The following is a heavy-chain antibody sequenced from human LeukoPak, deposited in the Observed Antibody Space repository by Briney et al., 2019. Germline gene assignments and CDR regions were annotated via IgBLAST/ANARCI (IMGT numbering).Heavy chain of an antibody. CDR3: ARSYYDTRGRFDP. V-gene: IGHV4-38-2*02. Sequence: SETLSLTCTVSGYSISNGYYWGWVRQPPGKGLEWIGTIHHSGITYYSPSLRSRVTTSVDMSKNQFSRSLSSVTAADTAVYYCARSYYDTRGRFDPWGQGTLVTVSS. J-gene: IGHJ5*02. D-gene: IGHD3-22*01. CDR1: GYSISNGYY. CDR2: IHHSGIT.